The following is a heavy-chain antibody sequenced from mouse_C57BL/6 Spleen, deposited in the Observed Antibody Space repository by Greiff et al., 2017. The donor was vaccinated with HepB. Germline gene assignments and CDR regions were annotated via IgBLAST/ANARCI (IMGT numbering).Heavy chain of an antibody. Sequence: VQLQQSGPELVKPGASVKISCKASGYTFTDYYMNWVKQSHGKSLEWIGDINPNNGGTSYNQKFKGKATLTVDKSSSTAYMELRSLTSEDSAVYYCARHGSRYFDVWGTGTTVTVSS. V-gene: IGHV1-26*01. CDR3: ARHGSRYFDV. CDR2: INPNNGGT. J-gene: IGHJ1*03. CDR1: GYTFTDYY. D-gene: IGHD1-1*01.